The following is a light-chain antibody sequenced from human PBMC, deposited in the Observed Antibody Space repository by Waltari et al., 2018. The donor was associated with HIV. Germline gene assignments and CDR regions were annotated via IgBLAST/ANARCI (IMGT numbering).Light chain of an antibody. Sequence: QSALTQPRSVSGSPGQSVTISCRGSSTDIGDYNYVSWYQQHPGQVPKRVIFDVSKRPSGVPDRFSGSKSVNTASLTISGLQAEDEADYYCCSYAGTYTWVFGGGTRLTVL. CDR3: CSYAGTYTWV. CDR2: DVS. J-gene: IGLJ2*01. CDR1: STDIGDYNY. V-gene: IGLV2-11*01.